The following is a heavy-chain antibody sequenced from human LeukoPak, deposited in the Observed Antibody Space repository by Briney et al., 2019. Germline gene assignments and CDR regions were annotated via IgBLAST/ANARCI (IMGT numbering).Heavy chain of an antibody. CDR2: IYTSGST. J-gene: IGHJ4*02. V-gene: IGHV4-4*07. D-gene: IGHD3-22*01. Sequence: PSETLSLTCTVSGGSISIYYWSWLRQPAGKGLEWIGRIYTSGSTDYNPSLKSRVTISVDTSKNQFSLKLTSLTAADTAVYYCAREDSSGYLGYWGQGTLVTVSS. CDR3: AREDSSGYLGY. CDR1: GGSISIYY.